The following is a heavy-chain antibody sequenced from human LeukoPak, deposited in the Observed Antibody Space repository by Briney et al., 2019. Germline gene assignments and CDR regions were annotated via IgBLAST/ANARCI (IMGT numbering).Heavy chain of an antibody. J-gene: IGHJ4*02. D-gene: IGHD6-19*01. CDR2: MNPNSGGT. CDR1: GYTFTNYD. V-gene: IGHV1-2*02. Sequence: ASVKVSCKASGYTFTNYDINWVRQATGQGLEWMGWMNPNSGGTNYAQKFQGRVTMTRDTSISTAYMELSRLRSDDTAVYYCASGHVPGYSSGWLLDYWGQGTLVTVSS. CDR3: ASGHVPGYSSGWLLDY.